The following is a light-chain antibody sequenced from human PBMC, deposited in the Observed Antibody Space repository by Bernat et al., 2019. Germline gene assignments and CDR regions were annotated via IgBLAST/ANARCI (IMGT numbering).Light chain of an antibody. V-gene: IGKV1-9*01. CDR2: GAS. Sequence: DIQLTQSPPFLSASVGDRVTITCRASQVIGTYLAWYQQKPGKAPNPLIYGASTLQTGVPSRFSGSGSGTEFTLTISSLRPEDFATYHCQQLNSYPITFGQGTRLEIK. CDR3: QQLNSYPIT. CDR1: QVIGTY. J-gene: IGKJ5*01.